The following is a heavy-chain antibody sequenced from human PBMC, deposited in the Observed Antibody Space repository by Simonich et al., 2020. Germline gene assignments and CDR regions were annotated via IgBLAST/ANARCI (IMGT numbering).Heavy chain of an antibody. CDR1: GFTFSSYA. V-gene: IGHV3-23*01. Sequence: GGGLVQPGGSLRLSCAASGFTFSSYAMSWVRQATGKGLDWVSAISCNCSSTYYSDSLKGRFTISRDNSNNTLYLQMNSLRAEDTSVYYCAKDLGERITMIVVVIDAFDIWGQGTMVTVSS. CDR2: ISCNCSST. J-gene: IGHJ3*02. CDR3: AKDLGERITMIVVVIDAFDI. D-gene: IGHD3-22*01.